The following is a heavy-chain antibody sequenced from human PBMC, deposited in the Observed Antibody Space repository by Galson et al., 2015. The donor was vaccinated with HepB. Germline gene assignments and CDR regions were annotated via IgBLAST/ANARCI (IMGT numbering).Heavy chain of an antibody. Sequence: SLRLSCAASGFTFSDYYMSWIRQAPGKGLEWVSYISSSSSYTKYVDSVKGRFTISRDNAKNSLYLQMNSLRAEDTAVYYCARDRSVVVTARTWYFDLWGRGTLVTVSS. CDR2: ISSSSSYT. D-gene: IGHD2-21*02. CDR1: GFTFSDYY. V-gene: IGHV3-11*06. J-gene: IGHJ2*01. CDR3: ARDRSVVVTARTWYFDL.